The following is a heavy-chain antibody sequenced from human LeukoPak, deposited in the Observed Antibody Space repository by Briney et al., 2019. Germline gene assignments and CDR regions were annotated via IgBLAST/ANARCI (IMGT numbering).Heavy chain of an antibody. CDR2: ISSSSSYI. V-gene: IGHV3-21*01. J-gene: IGHJ4*02. CDR1: GFTFSSYS. CDR3: ARNRNMYSSGPANEIDY. D-gene: IGHD6-19*01. Sequence: GGSLRLSCAASGFTFSSYSMNWVRQAPGRGLEWVSSISSSSSYIYYADSVKGRFTISRDNAKNSLYLQMNSLRAEDTAVYYCARNRNMYSSGPANEIDYWGQGTLVTVSS.